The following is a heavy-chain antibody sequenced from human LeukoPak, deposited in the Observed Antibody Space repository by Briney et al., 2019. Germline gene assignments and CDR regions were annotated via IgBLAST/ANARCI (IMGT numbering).Heavy chain of an antibody. J-gene: IGHJ5*02. Sequence: GGSLRLSCAASGFTFSTYWMTWVRQAPGKGLEWVANIKQDGSDKYYVDSVKGRFTISRDNAKNSLYLQMNSLRAEDTAVYYCAREPRQIAAAKINWFDPWGQGTLVTVSS. V-gene: IGHV3-7*01. D-gene: IGHD6-13*01. CDR1: GFTFSTYW. CDR3: AREPRQIAAAKINWFDP. CDR2: IKQDGSDK.